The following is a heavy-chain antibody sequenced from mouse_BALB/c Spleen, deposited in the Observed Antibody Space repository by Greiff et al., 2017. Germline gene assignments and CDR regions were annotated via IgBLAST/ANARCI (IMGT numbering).Heavy chain of an antibody. Sequence: DVKLVESGGGLVQPGESLKLSCESNEYEFTSHDMSWVRKTPEKRLELVAAINSDGGSTYYPDTMERRFIISRDNTKKTLYLQMSSLRSEDTALYYCARQGTGYAMDYWGQGTSVTVSS. D-gene: IGHD3-3*01. CDR2: INSDGGST. CDR1: EYEFTSHD. J-gene: IGHJ4*01. V-gene: IGHV5-2*01. CDR3: ARQGTGYAMDY.